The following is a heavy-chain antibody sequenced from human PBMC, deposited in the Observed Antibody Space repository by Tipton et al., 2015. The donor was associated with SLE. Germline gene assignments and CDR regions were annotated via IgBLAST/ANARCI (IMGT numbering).Heavy chain of an antibody. J-gene: IGHJ6*02. CDR2: ISGSGGST. CDR3: ARDREVDYGMDV. Sequence: SLRLSCAASGFTFSSYAMSWVRQAPGKGLEWVSAISGSGGSTYYADSVKGRFTISRDNSKNTLYLQMNSLRAEDTAVYYCARDREVDYGMDVWGQGTTVTVSS. CDR1: GFTFSSYA. D-gene: IGHD1-26*01. V-gene: IGHV3-23*01.